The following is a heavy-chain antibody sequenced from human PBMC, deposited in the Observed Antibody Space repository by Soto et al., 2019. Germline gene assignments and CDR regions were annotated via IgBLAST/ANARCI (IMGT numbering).Heavy chain of an antibody. CDR1: SGSLSSSKW. CDR2: IHESGST. D-gene: IGHD5-18*01. V-gene: IGHV4-4*02. CDR3: ARRYGSCFDY. J-gene: IGHJ4*02. Sequence: SETLSLTCVVSSGSLSSSKWWSWVRQPPGKGLEWIGEIHESGSTNYNPSLKSRVTISVDKSKNQCSLNLSSVTAAETAVYYCARRYGSCFDYWGQGTLVTVSS.